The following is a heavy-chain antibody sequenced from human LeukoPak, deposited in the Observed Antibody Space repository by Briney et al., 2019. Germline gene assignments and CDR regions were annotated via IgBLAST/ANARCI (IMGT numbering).Heavy chain of an antibody. CDR3: ARDRVATPYAFDI. V-gene: IGHV4-59*01. J-gene: IGHJ3*02. CDR2: IYYSGST. D-gene: IGHD5-12*01. CDR1: GGSISSYY. Sequence: SSQTLSLTCTVSGGSISSYYWSWIRQPPGKGLEWIGYIYYSGSTNYNPSLKSRVTISVDTSKNQFSLKLSSVTAADTAVYYCARDRVATPYAFDIWGQGTMVTVSS.